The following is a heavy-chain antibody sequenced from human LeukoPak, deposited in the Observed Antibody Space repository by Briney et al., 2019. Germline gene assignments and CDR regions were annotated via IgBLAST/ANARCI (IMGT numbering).Heavy chain of an antibody. CDR2: IWYDGSNK. V-gene: IGHV3-33*01. CDR1: GFTFSSYG. CDR3: AAFTRIASNWFDP. D-gene: IGHD6-13*01. J-gene: IGHJ5*02. Sequence: SGGSLRLSCAASGFTFSSYGMHWVRQAPGKGLEWVAVIWYDGSNKYYADSVKGRFTISRDNSKNTLYLQMNSLRAEDTAVYYCAAFTRIASNWFDPWGQGTLVTVSS.